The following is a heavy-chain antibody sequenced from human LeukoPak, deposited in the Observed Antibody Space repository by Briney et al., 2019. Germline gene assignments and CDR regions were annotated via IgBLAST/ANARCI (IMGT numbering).Heavy chain of an antibody. CDR2: IKQDGSEK. D-gene: IGHD2-2*01. CDR1: GFTFSSYG. Sequence: PGRSLRLSCAASGFTFSSYGMHWVRQAPGKGLEWVANIKQDGSEKYYVDSVKGRFTISRDNAKNSLYLQMNSLRAEDTAVYYCARCVVPDYYMDVWGKGTTVTVSS. CDR3: ARCVVPDYYMDV. V-gene: IGHV3-7*01. J-gene: IGHJ6*03.